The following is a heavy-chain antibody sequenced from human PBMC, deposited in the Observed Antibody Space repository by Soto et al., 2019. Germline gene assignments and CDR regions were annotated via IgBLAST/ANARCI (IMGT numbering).Heavy chain of an antibody. CDR3: AKDVEGGSLFRGAFDY. Sequence: WGSLRLSCVASRFTFTSYAMSWVRQAPGKGLEWVAAISASGGATIHADSVKGRLTISRDNSKNTLYLQMNSLRAEDTAVYYCAKDVEGGSLFRGAFDYWGQGTQVTVSS. CDR1: RFTFTSYA. J-gene: IGHJ4*02. D-gene: IGHD1-26*01. V-gene: IGHV3-23*01. CDR2: ISASGGAT.